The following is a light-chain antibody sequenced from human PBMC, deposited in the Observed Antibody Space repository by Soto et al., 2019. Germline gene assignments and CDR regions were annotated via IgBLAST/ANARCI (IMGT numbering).Light chain of an antibody. CDR3: SSYTDSSNYV. CDR2: QVT. Sequence: QSVLTQPASVSGSPGQSITISCTGTSSNVGSYKLVSWYQQHPGKAPKLMIYQVTNRPSGVSNRFSGSRSGNTASLTISGLQAEDEADYYCSSYTDSSNYVFGTGTKVTVL. V-gene: IGLV2-14*02. CDR1: SSNVGSYKL. J-gene: IGLJ1*01.